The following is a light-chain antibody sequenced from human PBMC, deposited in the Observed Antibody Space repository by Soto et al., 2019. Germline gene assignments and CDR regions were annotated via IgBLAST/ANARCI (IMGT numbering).Light chain of an antibody. CDR1: QSVSSN. V-gene: IGKV3-15*01. Sequence: EIVMTQSPATLSVSPGERATLSCRASQSVSSNLAWYQQKPGQAPRPLILGASTRATGIPARFSGSGSGTEFTLTISSLQSEDFAVYYCQQYNNWPPWTFGQGTKVEIK. J-gene: IGKJ1*01. CDR3: QQYNNWPPWT. CDR2: GAS.